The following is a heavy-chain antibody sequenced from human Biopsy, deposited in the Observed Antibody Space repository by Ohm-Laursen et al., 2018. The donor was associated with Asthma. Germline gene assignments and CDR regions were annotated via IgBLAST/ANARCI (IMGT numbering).Heavy chain of an antibody. CDR1: GFTFDDYA. D-gene: IGHD1-26*01. J-gene: IGHJ4*02. Sequence: RSLRLSCVASGFTFDDYAMHWVRQAPGKGLERVSGISWNSGSIGYADSVKGRFTISRDNAKNSLYLQMNSLRAEDTALYYCAKGEWELLEANFDYWGQGTLVTVSS. CDR3: AKGEWELLEANFDY. CDR2: ISWNSGSI. V-gene: IGHV3-9*01.